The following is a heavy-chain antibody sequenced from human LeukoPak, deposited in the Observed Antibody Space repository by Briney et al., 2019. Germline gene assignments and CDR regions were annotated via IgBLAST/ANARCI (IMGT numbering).Heavy chain of an antibody. Sequence: GGSLRLSCAVSGFRVSDYYMSWVRQAPGKGLEWVGFIRDSGGAFYADFARGRLAISRDESENTLYLQMNSLRVEDTAVYFCARDRAANQDWVEFDPWGQGTPVIVSS. CDR1: GFRVSDYY. D-gene: IGHD3/OR15-3a*01. CDR2: IRDSGGA. J-gene: IGHJ5*02. V-gene: IGHV3-66*03. CDR3: ARDRAANQDWVEFDP.